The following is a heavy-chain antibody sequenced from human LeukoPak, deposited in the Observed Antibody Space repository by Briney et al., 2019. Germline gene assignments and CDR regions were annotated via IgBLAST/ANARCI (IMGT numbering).Heavy chain of an antibody. CDR3: ARVKSSGYSPYIDY. D-gene: IGHD3-22*01. V-gene: IGHV3-66*01. Sequence: GGSLRLSCAASGFTVSSNYMSWVRQAPGKGLEWVSIIYSGGNTYYADSVKGRFTISRDNAKNSLYLQMNSLRAEDTAVYYCARVKSSGYSPYIDYWGQGTLVTVSS. J-gene: IGHJ4*02. CDR2: IYSGGNT. CDR1: GFTVSSNY.